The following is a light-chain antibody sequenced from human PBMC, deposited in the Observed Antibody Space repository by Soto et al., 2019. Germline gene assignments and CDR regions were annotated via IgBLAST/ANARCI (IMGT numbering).Light chain of an antibody. CDR1: QTISSW. J-gene: IGKJ1*01. V-gene: IGKV1-39*01. CDR3: HQSYSTPQT. Sequence: DIQMTQSPSTLSGSVGDRVTITCRASQTISSWLAWYQQKPGKVPKLLIYAASSLRSGVPSRISGSGSGTDFTLTTSSLQPEDFATYYCHQSYSTPQTFGQGTKVDI. CDR2: AAS.